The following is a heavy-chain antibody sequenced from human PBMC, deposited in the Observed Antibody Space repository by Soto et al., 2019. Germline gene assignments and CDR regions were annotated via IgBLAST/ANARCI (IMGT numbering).Heavy chain of an antibody. D-gene: IGHD3-16*01. Sequence: QVQLEQSGAEVKKPGASVKVSCKASGYKFTNHDINWVRQASGQGLEWMGWMNPDSGKTEYVRKFQDRVTCTRDTASNTAYMELSGLRAEDTAIYFCAIYTSSFSYFVFWGQGTLVTVS. CDR3: AIYTSSFSYFVF. V-gene: IGHV1-8*01. CDR2: MNPDSGKT. J-gene: IGHJ4*02. CDR1: GYKFTNHD.